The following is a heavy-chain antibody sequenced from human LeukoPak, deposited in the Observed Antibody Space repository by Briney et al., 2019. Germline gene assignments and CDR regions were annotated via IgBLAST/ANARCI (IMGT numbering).Heavy chain of an antibody. D-gene: IGHD4-17*01. V-gene: IGHV3-23*01. Sequence: GGSLRLSCAASGFTFSGYAMSWVRQAPGKGLEWVSAISGSGGSTYYADSVKGRFTISRDNSKNTLYLQMNSLRAEDTAVYYCATPTTVTTYNFDYWGQGTLVTVSS. CDR3: ATPTTVTTYNFDY. CDR1: GFTFSGYA. J-gene: IGHJ4*02. CDR2: ISGSGGST.